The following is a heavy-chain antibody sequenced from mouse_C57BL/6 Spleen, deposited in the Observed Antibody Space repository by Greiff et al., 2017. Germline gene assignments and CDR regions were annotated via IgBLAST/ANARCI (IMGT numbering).Heavy chain of an antibody. CDR2: IHPNSGST. Sequence: VQLQQPGAELVKPGASVKLSCKASGYTFTSYWMHWVKQRPGQGLEWIGMIHPNSGSTNYNEKFKSKATLTVDKSSSTAYMQLSSLTSEDSAVYYCALSTMVTTGFAYWGQGTLVTVSA. D-gene: IGHD2-2*01. CDR3: ALSTMVTTGFAY. J-gene: IGHJ3*01. V-gene: IGHV1-64*01. CDR1: GYTFTSYW.